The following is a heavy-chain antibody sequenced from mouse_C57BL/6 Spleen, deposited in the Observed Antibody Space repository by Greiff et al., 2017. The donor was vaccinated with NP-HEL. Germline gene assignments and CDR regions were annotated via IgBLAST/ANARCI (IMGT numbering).Heavy chain of an antibody. Sequence: VQVVESGAELVRPGASVTLSCKASGYTFTDYEMHWVKQTPVHGLEWIGAIDPETGGTAYNQKFKGKAILTADKSSSTAYMELRSLTSEDSAVYYCTRKDYGSSYYFDYWGQGTTLTVSS. J-gene: IGHJ2*01. CDR2: IDPETGGT. CDR1: GYTFTDYE. D-gene: IGHD1-1*01. V-gene: IGHV1-15*01. CDR3: TRKDYGSSYYFDY.